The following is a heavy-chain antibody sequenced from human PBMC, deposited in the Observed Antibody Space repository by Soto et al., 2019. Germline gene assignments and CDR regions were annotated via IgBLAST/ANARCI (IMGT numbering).Heavy chain of an antibody. CDR2: IIPIFGTA. J-gene: IGHJ4*02. V-gene: IGHV1-69*01. Sequence: QVQLVQSVAEVKKPGSSVKFSCKASGGTFSSYAISWVRQAPGQGLDWMGGIIPIFGTANYAQNSQGRVTIPADEPTSTAYMELSRLRSEDTAVYYCARSNSWGQGTLVTVSS. CDR3: ARSNS. CDR1: GGTFSSYA.